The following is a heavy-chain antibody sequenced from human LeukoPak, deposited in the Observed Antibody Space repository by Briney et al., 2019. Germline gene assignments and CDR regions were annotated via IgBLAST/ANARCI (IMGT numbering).Heavy chain of an antibody. Sequence: SVKVSCKASRGTFSSYAISWVRQAPGQGLEWMGGIIPKFGTANYARKFQDRVTITADESTSTAYMELSSLRSEDTAVYYCARDVRHRYCSSSSCYWGWLDPWGQGTLVTVSS. D-gene: IGHD2-2*01. J-gene: IGHJ5*02. V-gene: IGHV1-69*13. CDR2: IIPKFGTA. CDR1: RGTFSSYA. CDR3: ARDVRHRYCSSSSCYWGWLDP.